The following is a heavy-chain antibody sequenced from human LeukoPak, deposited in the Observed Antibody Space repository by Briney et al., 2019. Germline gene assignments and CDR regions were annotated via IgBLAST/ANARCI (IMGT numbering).Heavy chain of an antibody. J-gene: IGHJ4*02. V-gene: IGHV3-21*01. Sequence: PGGSLRLSCAASGFTFSSYSMNWVRQAPGKGLEWVSSISSSSSYIYYADSVKGRFTISRDNAKNSLYLQMNSLRAEDTAVYYCASAYGSGTPFDYWGQGTLVTVSS. CDR3: ASAYGSGTPFDY. CDR2: ISSSSSYI. D-gene: IGHD3-10*01. CDR1: GFTFSSYS.